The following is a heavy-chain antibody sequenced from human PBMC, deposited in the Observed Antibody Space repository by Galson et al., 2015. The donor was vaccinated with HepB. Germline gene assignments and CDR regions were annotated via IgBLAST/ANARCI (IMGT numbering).Heavy chain of an antibody. CDR2: IRSNTEGGTT. D-gene: IGHD4-17*01. J-gene: IGHJ4*02. CDR1: GYSFTKAW. V-gene: IGHV3-15*01. Sequence: SLRLSCAASGYSFTKAWMSWVRQAPGKGLELVGRIRSNTEGGTTDYAAPVSGRFTISRYDSRNTLYLQMNSLKTEDTAVYYCVLGDGDYGYYFHYWGQGTLVTVSS. CDR3: VLGDGDYGYYFHY.